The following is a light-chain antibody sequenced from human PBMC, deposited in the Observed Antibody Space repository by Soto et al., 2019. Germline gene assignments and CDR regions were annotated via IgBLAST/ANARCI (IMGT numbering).Light chain of an antibody. V-gene: IGKV1-8*01. CDR1: QGISSY. J-gene: IGKJ1*01. CDR2: AAS. Sequence: AIRMTQSPSSLSASTGDRVTITCRASQGISSYLAWYQQKPGKAPKLLIYAASTLQSGVPSRFSGSGSGTDFTLTISCLQSEDFATYYCQQYYRYTWTFGQGTKVEIK. CDR3: QQYYRYTWT.